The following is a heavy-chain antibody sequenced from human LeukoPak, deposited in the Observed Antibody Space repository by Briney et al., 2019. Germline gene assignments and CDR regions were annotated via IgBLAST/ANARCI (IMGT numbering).Heavy chain of an antibody. Sequence: GGSLRLSCAASGFTFSSYSMNWVRQAPGKGLEWVSSICSSSSYIYYADSVKGRFTISRDNAKNSLYLQMNSLRAEDTAVYYCARVRPNIAAAGPYYFDYWGQGTLVTVSS. V-gene: IGHV3-21*01. CDR1: GFTFSSYS. CDR2: ICSSSSYI. CDR3: ARVRPNIAAAGPYYFDY. J-gene: IGHJ4*02. D-gene: IGHD6-13*01.